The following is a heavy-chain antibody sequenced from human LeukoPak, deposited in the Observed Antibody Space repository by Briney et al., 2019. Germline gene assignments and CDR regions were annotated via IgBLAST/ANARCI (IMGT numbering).Heavy chain of an antibody. CDR2: INHNGST. Sequence: SETLSLTCAVYGGSFSGYYRSWIRQPPGKGLEWIGEINHNGSTNYNPSLKSRVTISVDTSKNQFSLKLSSVTAADTAVYYCARGAMSGYCSGGSCYSDSWYFRGWFDPWGQGTLVTVSS. CDR1: GGSFSGYY. CDR3: ARGAMSGYCSGGSCYSDSWYFRGWFDP. D-gene: IGHD2-15*01. V-gene: IGHV4-34*01. J-gene: IGHJ5*02.